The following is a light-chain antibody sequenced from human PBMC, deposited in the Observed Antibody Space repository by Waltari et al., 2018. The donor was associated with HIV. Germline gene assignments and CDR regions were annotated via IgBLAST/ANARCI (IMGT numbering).Light chain of an antibody. CDR1: ALPNKY. Sequence: SYELTQPPSVSVSPGQTARITCSGDALPNKYAYWYQQKSGPAPVLVIYEDSKRPSGIPERFSGSSSGTIATLTISGAQVEDEADYYCYSTDSSGNHRVFGGGTKLTVL. V-gene: IGLV3-10*01. J-gene: IGLJ3*02. CDR2: EDS. CDR3: YSTDSSGNHRV.